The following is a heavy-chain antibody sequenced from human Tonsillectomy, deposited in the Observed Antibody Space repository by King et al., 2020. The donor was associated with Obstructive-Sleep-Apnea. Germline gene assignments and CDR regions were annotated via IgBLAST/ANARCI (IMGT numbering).Heavy chain of an antibody. Sequence: QLVESGPEVKKPGTSVKVSCKASGFTFTSSAVQWVRQARGQRLEWIGWIVVGSGNTNYAQKFQERVTITRDMSTSTAYMELSSLRSEDTAVYYCAALGLHSSRSYFPAIYYYYGMDVWGQGTTVTVSS. CDR2: IVVGSGNT. D-gene: IGHD3-10*01. V-gene: IGHV1-58*01. CDR1: GFTFTSSA. J-gene: IGHJ6*02. CDR3: AALGLHSSRSYFPAIYYYYGMDV.